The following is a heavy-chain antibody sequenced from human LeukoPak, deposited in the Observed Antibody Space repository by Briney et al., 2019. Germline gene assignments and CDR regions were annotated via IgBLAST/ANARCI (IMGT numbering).Heavy chain of an antibody. J-gene: IGHJ6*02. CDR1: GGSFSGYY. Sequence: KPSETLSLTCAVDGGSFSGYYWRGSREPAGRVVEWIGVINHSGSTNYNPSLKSRVTISVDTSKNQFSLKLSSVTAADTAVYYCARGGYCSSTSCYRAYYYGMDVWGQGTTVTVSS. CDR2: INHSGST. V-gene: IGHV4-34*01. CDR3: ARGGYCSSTSCYRAYYYGMDV. D-gene: IGHD2-2*02.